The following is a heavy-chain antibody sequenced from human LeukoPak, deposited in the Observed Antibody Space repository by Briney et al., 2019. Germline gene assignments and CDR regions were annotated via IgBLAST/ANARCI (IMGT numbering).Heavy chain of an antibody. CDR2: ISYDGSNK. CDR3: AREKDSSSLGNSFDY. D-gene: IGHD6-6*01. CDR1: EFTFSSNA. V-gene: IGHV3-30*04. Sequence: GGSLRLSCAASEFTFSSNAMHWVRQAQGKGLEWVTIISYDGSNKYYADSVKGRFTISRDNSKNTLYLQMNSLRAEDTALYYCAREKDSSSLGNSFDYWGQGTLVTVSS. J-gene: IGHJ4*02.